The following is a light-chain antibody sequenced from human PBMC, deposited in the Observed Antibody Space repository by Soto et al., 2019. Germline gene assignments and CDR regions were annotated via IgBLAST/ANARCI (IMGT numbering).Light chain of an antibody. V-gene: IGKV3-20*01. J-gene: IGKJ4*01. CDR1: QSLSSSY. Sequence: EILLRQSPCTVSLSPGERATLYCRASQSLSSSYLAWYQQKPGQAPRLLIYGASSRATAIPDRFSGSGSGTDFTPTINRLEPEDFAVYYCQHFGSSLTLGGGTKVDI. CDR3: QHFGSSLT. CDR2: GAS.